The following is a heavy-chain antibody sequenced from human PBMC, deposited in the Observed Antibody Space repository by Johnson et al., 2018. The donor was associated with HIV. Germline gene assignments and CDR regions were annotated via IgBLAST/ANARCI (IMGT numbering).Heavy chain of an antibody. D-gene: IGHD5-18*01. Sequence: QVQLVESGGGLVQPGRSLRLSCAASGFTFDDYAMHWVRQAPGKGLEWMAVISFDGSNKYYDDSVKGRFTISRDNSKNTLYLQMNRLRAEDTAVYYCARRDAALVTAAFDIWGQGTMVTVSS. CDR3: ARRDAALVTAAFDI. CDR1: GFTFDDYA. CDR2: ISFDGSNK. V-gene: IGHV3-30*14. J-gene: IGHJ3*02.